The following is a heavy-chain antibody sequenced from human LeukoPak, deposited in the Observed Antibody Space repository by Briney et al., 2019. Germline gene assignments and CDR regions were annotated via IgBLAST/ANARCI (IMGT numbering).Heavy chain of an antibody. V-gene: IGHV3-7*01. J-gene: IGHJ4*02. CDR1: GLTFSTYW. Sequence: GGSLSLSCAASGLTFSTYWMSWVRQAPGKGREWVANIKQDGSEKYYVDSVKGRFTISRDNAKNSLYLQMNSLRAEDTAVYYCARDLYRIVVVPHYFDYWGQGTLVTVSS. D-gene: IGHD3-22*01. CDR3: ARDLYRIVVVPHYFDY. CDR2: IKQDGSEK.